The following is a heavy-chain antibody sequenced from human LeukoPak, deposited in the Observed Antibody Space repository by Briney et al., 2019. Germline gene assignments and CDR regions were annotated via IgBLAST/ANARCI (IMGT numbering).Heavy chain of an antibody. J-gene: IGHJ5*02. Sequence: SETLSLTCAVYGGSFSGYYWSWIRQPPGKGLEWIGEINHSGSTNYNPSPKSRVTISVDTFNNQFSLKLSSVTAADTAVYYCARRIVWGSYRYNWFDPWGQGTLVTVSS. CDR2: INHSGST. CDR1: GGSFSGYY. D-gene: IGHD3-16*02. V-gene: IGHV4-34*01. CDR3: ARRIVWGSYRYNWFDP.